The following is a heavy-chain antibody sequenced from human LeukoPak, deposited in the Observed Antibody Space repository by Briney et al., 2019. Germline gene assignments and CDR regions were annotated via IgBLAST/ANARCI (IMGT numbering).Heavy chain of an antibody. J-gene: IGHJ5*02. CDR2: INHSGST. D-gene: IGHD3-22*01. V-gene: IGHV4-34*01. CDR1: GGSFSGYY. CDR3: ASTLDYYDSSGYAFGNWFDP. Sequence: PSETLSLTCAVYGGSFSGYYWSWIRQPPGKGLEWIGEINHSGSTNYNPSLKSRVTISVDTSKNQFSLKLSSATAADTAVYYCASTLDYYDSSGYAFGNWFDPWGQGTLVTVSS.